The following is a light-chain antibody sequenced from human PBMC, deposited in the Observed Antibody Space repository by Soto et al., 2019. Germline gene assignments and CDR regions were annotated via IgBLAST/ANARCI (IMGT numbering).Light chain of an antibody. CDR3: CSYAGXTXWV. Sequence: QSALTQPASVSGSPGQSITISCTGTSSDVGSHNFVSWYQQRPGKAPKLMIFEVTKRPSGVSSRFSASKSGNTASLTISGXQAEDEADYYCCSYAGXTXWVFGGGTKL. J-gene: IGLJ3*02. CDR1: SSDVGSHNF. V-gene: IGLV2-23*02. CDR2: EVT.